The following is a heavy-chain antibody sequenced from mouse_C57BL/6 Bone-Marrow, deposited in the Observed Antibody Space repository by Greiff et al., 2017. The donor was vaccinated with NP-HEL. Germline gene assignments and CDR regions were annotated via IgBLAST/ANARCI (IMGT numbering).Heavy chain of an antibody. CDR3: VRHFEGGAFAY. CDR1: GFSFNTYA. Sequence: EVKLVESGGGLVQPKGSLKLSCAASGFSFNTYAMNWVRQAPGKGLEWVARIRSKSNNYATYYADSVKDRFTISRDDSESMLYLQMNNLKTEDTAMYYCVRHFEGGAFAYWGQGTLVTVSA. V-gene: IGHV10-1*01. CDR2: IRSKSNNYAT. J-gene: IGHJ3*01.